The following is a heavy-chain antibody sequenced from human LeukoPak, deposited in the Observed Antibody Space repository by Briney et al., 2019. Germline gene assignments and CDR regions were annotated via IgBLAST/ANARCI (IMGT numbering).Heavy chain of an antibody. CDR3: AREYYDFWSGYQAPGYFDY. V-gene: IGHV3-74*01. D-gene: IGHD3-3*01. J-gene: IGHJ4*02. CDR2: INTDGSST. CDR1: GFTFSSYW. Sequence: GGSLRLSCAASGFTFSSYWMHWVRQAPGKGLVWVSRINTDGSSTSYADSVKGRFTISRDNAKNTLYLQMNSLRAEDTTVYYCAREYYDFWSGYQAPGYFDYWGQGTLVTVSS.